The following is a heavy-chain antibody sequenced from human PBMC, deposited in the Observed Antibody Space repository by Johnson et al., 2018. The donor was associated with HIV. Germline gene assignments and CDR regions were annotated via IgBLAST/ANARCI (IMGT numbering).Heavy chain of an antibody. Sequence: QEQLVESGGGVVQSGRSLRLSCAASGFAFSRFAMHWVRQVPVKGLEWVAVISYDGTNQYHADSVKGRFTISRDNSKHKLYLQMNRLRAEDTAVYYCSREWIGHSSGWFRYAFDIWGQGTMVTVSS. J-gene: IGHJ3*02. CDR3: SREWIGHSSGWFRYAFDI. CDR2: ISYDGTNQ. V-gene: IGHV3-30*03. CDR1: GFAFSRFA. D-gene: IGHD6-13*01.